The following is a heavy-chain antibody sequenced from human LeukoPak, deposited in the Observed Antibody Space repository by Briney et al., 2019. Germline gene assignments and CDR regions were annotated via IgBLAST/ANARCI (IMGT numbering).Heavy chain of an antibody. D-gene: IGHD2-15*01. CDR3: ARAYCSGGSCYYYYYYGMDV. CDR1: GFTFSSYA. Sequence: GGSLRLSCAASGFTFSSYAMHWVRQAPGKGLEWVAVISYDGSNKYYADSVKGRFTISGDNSKNTLYLQMNSLRAEDTAVYYCARAYCSGGSCYYYYYYGMDVWGQGTTVTVSS. CDR2: ISYDGSNK. J-gene: IGHJ6*02. V-gene: IGHV3-30-3*01.